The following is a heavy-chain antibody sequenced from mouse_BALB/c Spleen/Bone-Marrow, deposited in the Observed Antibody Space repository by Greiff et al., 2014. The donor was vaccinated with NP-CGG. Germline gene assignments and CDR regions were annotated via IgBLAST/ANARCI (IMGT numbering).Heavy chain of an antibody. V-gene: IGHV1-9*01. J-gene: IGHJ2*01. Sequence: VQLQESGAEVMKSGASVKISCGATGYRFSSFWIEWIKQRPGHGLEWIGKILPGSGSTNYNEKFKGKATLSADTSSNTAYMQLSSLTSEDSAVYFCAREGAFYGNPFDFWGQGTTLTVSS. CDR2: ILPGSGST. CDR1: GYRFSSFW. D-gene: IGHD2-10*01. CDR3: AREGAFYGNPFDF.